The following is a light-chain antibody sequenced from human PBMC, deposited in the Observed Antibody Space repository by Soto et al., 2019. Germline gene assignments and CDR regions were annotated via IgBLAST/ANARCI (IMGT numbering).Light chain of an antibody. V-gene: IGKV1-5*03. CDR3: QQYNSYPIT. CDR2: KAS. J-gene: IGKJ5*01. Sequence: DIQMTQSPSTLSASVGDRVTITCRASQSISSWLAWYQQKPGKAPKLLIYKASTLESGVPSRFSGSGSGTEFTLTISSLQPDDSATYFYQQYNSYPITFGQGTRLEIK. CDR1: QSISSW.